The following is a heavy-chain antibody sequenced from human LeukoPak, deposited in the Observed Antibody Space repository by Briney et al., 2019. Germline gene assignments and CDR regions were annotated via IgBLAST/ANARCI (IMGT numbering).Heavy chain of an antibody. CDR2: IIPIFGTA. J-gene: IGHJ4*02. D-gene: IGHD6-19*01. CDR3: ARSWGYSSGWYYFDY. Sequence: SVKASCKASGGTFSSYAISWVRQAPGQGLEWMGGIIPIFGTANYAQKFQGRVTITTDESTSTAYMELSSLRSEDTAVYYCARSWGYSSGWYYFDYWGQGTLVTVSS. V-gene: IGHV1-69*05. CDR1: GGTFSSYA.